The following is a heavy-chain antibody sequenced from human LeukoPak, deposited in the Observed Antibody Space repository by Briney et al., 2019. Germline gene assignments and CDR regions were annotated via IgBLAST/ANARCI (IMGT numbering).Heavy chain of an antibody. J-gene: IGHJ6*02. D-gene: IGHD5-24*01. CDR2: IYYSGST. CDR3: AYGGDNNPSPYYYYYGMDV. V-gene: IGHV4-59*01. Sequence: SETLSLTCTVSGGSISSYYWSWIRQPPGKGLEWIGYIYYSGSTNYNPSLKSRVTISVDTSKNQFSLKLSSMTAADTAAYYCAYGGDNNPSPYYYYYGMDVWGQGTTVTVSS. CDR1: GGSISSYY.